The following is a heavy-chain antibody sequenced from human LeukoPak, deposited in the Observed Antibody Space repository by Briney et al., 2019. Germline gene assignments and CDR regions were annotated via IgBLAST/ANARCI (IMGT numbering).Heavy chain of an antibody. J-gene: IGHJ4*02. CDR2: ISSSSNNI. V-gene: IGHV3-21*04. CDR3: AKDYIYDILTGYQLLPPSTVVTAIGH. D-gene: IGHD3-9*01. CDR1: GFIFSSYT. Sequence: GGSLRLSCAASGFIFSSYTMNWVRQAPGKGLEWVSSISSSSNNIYYADSMKGRFTISRDNAKNTLYLQMNGLRAEDTAVYYCAKDYIYDILTGYQLLPPSTVVTAIGHWGQGTLVTVSS.